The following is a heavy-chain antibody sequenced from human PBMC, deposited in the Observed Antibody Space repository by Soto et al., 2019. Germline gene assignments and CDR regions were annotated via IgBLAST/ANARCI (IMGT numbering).Heavy chain of an antibody. Sequence: SENLCLTCAVYGGSFSGYYWSWIRQPPGKGLEWIGEINHSGSTNYNPSLKSRVTISVDTSKNQFSLKLSSVTAADTAVYYCARGRSTYGYYYYYYRMVVWGQGITVSVAS. CDR1: GGSFSGYY. D-gene: IGHD3-16*01. J-gene: IGHJ6*02. CDR2: INHSGST. V-gene: IGHV4-34*01. CDR3: ARGRSTYGYYYYYYRMVV.